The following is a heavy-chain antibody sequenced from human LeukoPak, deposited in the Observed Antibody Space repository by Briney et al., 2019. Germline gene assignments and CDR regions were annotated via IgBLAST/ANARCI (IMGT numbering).Heavy chain of an antibody. CDR1: GGSISGSSHY. V-gene: IGHV4-39*07. D-gene: IGHD2-21*01. Sequence: PSETLSLTCTVSGGSISGSSHYWGWIRQSPGKGLEWIGSIYYSGSTYYNPSLKSRVTISVDTSKNQFSLKLSSVTAADTAVYYCARGLAYCGGDCFGYWGQGTLVTVSS. J-gene: IGHJ4*02. CDR2: IYYSGST. CDR3: ARGLAYCGGDCFGY.